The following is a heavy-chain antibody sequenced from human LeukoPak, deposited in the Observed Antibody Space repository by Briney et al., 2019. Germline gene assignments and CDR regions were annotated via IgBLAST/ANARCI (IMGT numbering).Heavy chain of an antibody. V-gene: IGHV4-59*01. CDR3: ARGAATYYDFWSGYYRDYYYYYMDV. CDR2: IYYSGST. Sequence: SEILSLPCTVSGGSISSYYWSWIRQPPGKGLEWIGYIYYSGSTNYNPSLKSRVTISVDTSKNQFSLKLSSVTAADTAVYYCARGAATYYDFWSGYYRDYYYYYMDVWGKGTTVTVSS. J-gene: IGHJ6*03. D-gene: IGHD3-3*01. CDR1: GGSISSYY.